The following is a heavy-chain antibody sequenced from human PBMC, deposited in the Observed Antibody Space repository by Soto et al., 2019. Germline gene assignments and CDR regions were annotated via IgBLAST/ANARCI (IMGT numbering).Heavy chain of an antibody. J-gene: IGHJ4*02. CDR3: ARGPMVEAGPF. D-gene: IGHD3-10*01. V-gene: IGHV1-18*01. Sequence: QVQLVQSGAEVKKPGASVKVSCKASGYTFTSYGISWVRQAPGQGLEWMGWISAYNGNTNYAQKLQGRVTMTKDTSTSTAALELTRLRSDDTAVYCWARGPMVEAGPFWAQGTLVTVSS. CDR1: GYTFTSYG. CDR2: ISAYNGNT.